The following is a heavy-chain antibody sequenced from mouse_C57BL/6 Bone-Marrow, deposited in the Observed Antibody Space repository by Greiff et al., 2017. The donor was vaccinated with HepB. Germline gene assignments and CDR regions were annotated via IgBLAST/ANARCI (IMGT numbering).Heavy chain of an antibody. J-gene: IGHJ4*01. CDR2: INPYNGGT. Sequence: EVQLQQSGPVLVKPGASVKMSCKASGYTFTDYYMNWVKQSHGKSLEWIGVINPYNGGTSYNQKFKGKATLTVDKSSSTAYMELNSLTSEDSAVYYWARSVYYYGSSLWGQGTSVTVSS. CDR1: GYTFTDYY. V-gene: IGHV1-19*01. D-gene: IGHD1-1*01. CDR3: ARSVYYYGSSL.